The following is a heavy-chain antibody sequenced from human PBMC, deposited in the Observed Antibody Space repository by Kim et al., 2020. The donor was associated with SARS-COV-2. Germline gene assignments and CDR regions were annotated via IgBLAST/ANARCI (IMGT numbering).Heavy chain of an antibody. Sequence: SETLSLTCAVYGGSFSGYSWNWIRQPPGKGLEWIGEINHSGSTNYNPSLKSRVTISVDTSKNQFSLKLSSVTAADTAVYYCAREKYDYVWGSFSRDYYYVDVWGKGTTVTVSS. D-gene: IGHD3-16*01. CDR3: AREKYDYVWGSFSRDYYYVDV. CDR1: GGSFSGYS. CDR2: INHSGST. J-gene: IGHJ6*03. V-gene: IGHV4-34*01.